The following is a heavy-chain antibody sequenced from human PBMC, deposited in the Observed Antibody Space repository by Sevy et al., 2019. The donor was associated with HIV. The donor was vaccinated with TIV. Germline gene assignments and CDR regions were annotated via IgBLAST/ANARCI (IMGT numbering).Heavy chain of an antibody. D-gene: IGHD3-22*01. J-gene: IGHJ4*01. CDR1: GYSFTSLW. CDR3: ATSRSGYFDGSGYYIY. V-gene: IGHV5-51*01. Sequence: GESLKISCQGSGYSFTSLWIAWVRQMPGKGLEWMGIIYPDDSDTRYSPSFQGQVTFSADKSIFTAYLQWSSLKASDTAIYYCATSRSGYFDGSGYYIYWGQGTQVTVSS. CDR2: IYPDDSDT.